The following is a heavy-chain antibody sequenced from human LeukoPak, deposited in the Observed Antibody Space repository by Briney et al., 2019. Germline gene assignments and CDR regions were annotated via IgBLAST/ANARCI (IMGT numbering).Heavy chain of an antibody. J-gene: IGHJ4*02. Sequence: PGGSLRLSCAASGFTFSNYGLHWVRQAPGRGLECVAVISYDGDYKYYADSVKGRFTISRDNSENTLYLQMNSLRPDDTALYFCARDSYWIRGNKYGQLDYWGQGALVTVSS. D-gene: IGHD1-1*01. CDR1: GFTFSNYG. V-gene: IGHV3-30*03. CDR2: ISYDGDYK. CDR3: ARDSYWIRGNKYGQLDY.